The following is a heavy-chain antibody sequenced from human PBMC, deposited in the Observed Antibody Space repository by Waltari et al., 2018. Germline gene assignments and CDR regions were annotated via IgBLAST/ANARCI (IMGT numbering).Heavy chain of an antibody. J-gene: IGHJ4*02. Sequence: QLQLLESGPGLVKPSETLSLSCSVSGDSVINSNYSWGWLRQPPGKGLEWIGNIYYSGRSSYNPSLKSRVIISVDTSKNQFSVRLTSVTAADTALFYCARLSPPMWVRGVKGGYYFDYWGPGTLVTVSS. CDR2: IYYSGRS. CDR3: ARLSPPMWVRGVKGGYYFDY. V-gene: IGHV4-39*07. D-gene: IGHD3-10*01. CDR1: GDSVINSNYS.